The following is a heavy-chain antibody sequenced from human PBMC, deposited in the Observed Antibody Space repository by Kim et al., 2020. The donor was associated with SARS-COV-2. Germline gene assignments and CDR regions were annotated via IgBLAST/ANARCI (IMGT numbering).Heavy chain of an antibody. CDR3: TTWSGSS. V-gene: IGHV3-15*01. CDR2: IKSRSDGGST. CDR1: GFTFSDAW. J-gene: IGHJ5*02. D-gene: IGHD3-10*01. Sequence: GGSLRLSCAASGFTFSDAWMSWVRQAPGKGLEWLGRIKSRSDGGSTDYAAPVKDRITISRDDSKNTLYMQMDSLKTEDTAVFYCTTWSGSSWGQGSLVTVSS.